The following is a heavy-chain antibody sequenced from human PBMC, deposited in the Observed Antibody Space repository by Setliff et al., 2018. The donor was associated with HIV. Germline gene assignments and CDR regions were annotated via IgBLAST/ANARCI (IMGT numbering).Heavy chain of an antibody. Sequence: GGSLRLSCAASGFTFSSYSMHWVRQAPGKGLEWVAFIRYDGSYRYYVDSVKGRFTISRDNSKNTMFLQMNSLRVEDTAIYYCAKMHTAMDPDTFDIWGQGTMVTVSS. CDR1: GFTFSSYS. CDR2: IRYDGSYR. V-gene: IGHV3-30*02. CDR3: AKMHTAMDPDTFDI. J-gene: IGHJ3*02. D-gene: IGHD5-18*01.